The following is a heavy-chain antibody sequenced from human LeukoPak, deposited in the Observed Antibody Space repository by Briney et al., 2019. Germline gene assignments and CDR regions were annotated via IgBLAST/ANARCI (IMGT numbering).Heavy chain of an antibody. CDR2: ISAYNGNT. J-gene: IGHJ4*02. CDR3: AREQDNYDSSGYYDY. Sequence: GASVKVSCKASGYTFTTYAITWVRQAPGQGLEWMGWISAYNGNTNYAQKLQGRVTMTTDTSTNTAYMELRSLRSDDTAVHYCAREQDNYDSSGYYDYWGQGTLVTVSS. V-gene: IGHV1-18*01. CDR1: GYTFTTYA. D-gene: IGHD3-22*01.